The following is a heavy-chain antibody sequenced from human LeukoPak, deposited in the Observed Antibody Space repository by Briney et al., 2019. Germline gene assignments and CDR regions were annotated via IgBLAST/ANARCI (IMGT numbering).Heavy chain of an antibody. CDR3: ARAPRLGYCSGGSCYSVRDYYGMDV. CDR1: GFTFSSYW. D-gene: IGHD2-15*01. Sequence: GGSLRLSCAASGFTFSSYWMSWVRQAPGKELEWVANIKQDGSEKYYVDSVKGRFTISRDNAKNSLYLQMNSLRAEDTAVYYCARAPRLGYCSGGSCYSVRDYYGMDVWGQGTTVTVSS. CDR2: IKQDGSEK. V-gene: IGHV3-7*04. J-gene: IGHJ6*02.